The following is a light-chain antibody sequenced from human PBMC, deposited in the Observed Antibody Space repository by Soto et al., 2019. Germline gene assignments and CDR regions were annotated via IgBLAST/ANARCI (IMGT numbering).Light chain of an antibody. J-gene: IGKJ1*01. CDR3: MQSLQTPVT. CDR2: LGS. CDR1: QSHLHTNGYNY. V-gene: IGKV2-28*01. Sequence: DIVMTQSPLSLIVTSGEPASISCRSSQSHLHTNGYNYLDWYLQKPGQSPQLLIYLGSNRASRVPDRCSGSGSGTDFTLKISRVEAEDVGVYFCMQSLQTPVTFGQGTKVEIK.